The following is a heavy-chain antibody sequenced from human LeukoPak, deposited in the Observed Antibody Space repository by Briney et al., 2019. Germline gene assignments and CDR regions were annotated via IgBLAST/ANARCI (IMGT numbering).Heavy chain of an antibody. J-gene: IGHJ4*02. V-gene: IGHV1-69*04. CDR1: GGTFSSYA. CDR3: AAHYGDYGY. D-gene: IGHD4-17*01. CDR2: LIPILGIA. Sequence: PGSSVKVSCKASGGTFSSYAISWVRQAPGQGLEWMGRLIPILGIANYAQKFQERVTITRDMSTSTAYMELSSLRSEDTAVYYCAAHYGDYGYWGQGTLVTVSS.